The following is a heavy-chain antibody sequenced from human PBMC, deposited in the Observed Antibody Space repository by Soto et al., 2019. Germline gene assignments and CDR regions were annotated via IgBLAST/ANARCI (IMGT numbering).Heavy chain of an antibody. J-gene: IGHJ6*03. CDR1: SGSISSSNW. V-gene: IGHV4-4*02. Sequence: SETLSLTCAVSSGSISSSNWWSWVRQPPGKGLEWIGEIYHSGSTNYNPSLKSRVTISVDKSKDQFSLKLSSVTAADTAVYYYARENNWNYGDYYYYYMDVWGKGTTVTVSS. D-gene: IGHD1-7*01. CDR2: IYHSGST. CDR3: ARENNWNYGDYYYYYMDV.